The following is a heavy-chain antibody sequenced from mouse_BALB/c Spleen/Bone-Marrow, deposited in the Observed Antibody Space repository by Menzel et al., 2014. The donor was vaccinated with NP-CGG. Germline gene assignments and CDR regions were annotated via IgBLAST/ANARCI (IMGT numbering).Heavy chain of an antibody. D-gene: IGHD1-2*01. CDR1: GYAFTNYL. Sequence: QVQLKESGAELVRPGTSVKVSCKASGYAFTNYLIEWVKQRPGQGLEWIGVINPGSGGTNYNEKFKGKATLTADKSPSTAYMQLSSLTSDDSAVYFCARGGDYGFMDYWGQGTSVTVSS. J-gene: IGHJ4*01. V-gene: IGHV1-54*01. CDR2: INPGSGGT. CDR3: ARGGDYGFMDY.